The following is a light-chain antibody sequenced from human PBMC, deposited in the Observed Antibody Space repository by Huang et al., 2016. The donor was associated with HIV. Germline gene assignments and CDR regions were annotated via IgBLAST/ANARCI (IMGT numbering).Light chain of an antibody. J-gene: IGKJ4*01. CDR1: QSVTSAY. CDR3: QQYGSSPLT. CDR2: GAA. V-gene: IGKV3-20*01. Sequence: EVVLTQSPGTLSLSPGERATLSCRSRQSVTSAYLAWYQQKPGKAPRLLIHGAANRATGIPDRFSGSGSVTDFTLTISRLDPEDFAVYYCQQYGSSPLTFGGGTKVEI.